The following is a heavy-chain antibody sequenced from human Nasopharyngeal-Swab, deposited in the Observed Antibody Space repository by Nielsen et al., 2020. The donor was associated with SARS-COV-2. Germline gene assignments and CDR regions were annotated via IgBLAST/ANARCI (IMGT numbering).Heavy chain of an antibody. J-gene: IGHJ4*02. CDR3: ARGGYYDSSGYSMDFEY. CDR2: ISYDGSNK. CDR1: GFTFSRYA. Sequence: GESLKISCAASGFTFSRYAMHWVRQAPGKGLEWVAVISYDGSNKYYADSVKGRFTISRDNSKNTLYLQMNSLRAEETAVYYCARGGYYDSSGYSMDFEYWGQGTLVTVSS. D-gene: IGHD3-22*01. V-gene: IGHV3-30*04.